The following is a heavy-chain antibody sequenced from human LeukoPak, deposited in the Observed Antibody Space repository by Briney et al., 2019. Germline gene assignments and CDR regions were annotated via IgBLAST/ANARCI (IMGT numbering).Heavy chain of an antibody. CDR1: GFTFSSYG. Sequence: GALRLSCAASGFTFSSYGMIWVRQAPGKGLEWVSAISGSGGYTYYADSMKGRFTISRDNSKNTLYLQMISLRADDTALYYCAKDGRSGNYWNYYYYMDVWGKGTTVTISS. V-gene: IGHV3-23*01. D-gene: IGHD3-10*01. CDR2: ISGSGGYT. J-gene: IGHJ6*03. CDR3: AKDGRSGNYWNYYYYMDV.